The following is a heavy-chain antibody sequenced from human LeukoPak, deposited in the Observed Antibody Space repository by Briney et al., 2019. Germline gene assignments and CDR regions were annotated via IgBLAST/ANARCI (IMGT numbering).Heavy chain of an antibody. Sequence: GGSLRLSCAASGFTFSSYSMMWVRQAPGKGLEWVSAISGSGGSTYYADSVKGRFTISRDNSKNTLYLQMNSLRAEDTAVYYCAKAPLILWFGELGSYYFDYWGQGTLVTVSS. CDR3: AKAPLILWFGELGSYYFDY. V-gene: IGHV3-23*01. D-gene: IGHD3-10*01. CDR1: GFTFSSYS. CDR2: ISGSGGST. J-gene: IGHJ4*02.